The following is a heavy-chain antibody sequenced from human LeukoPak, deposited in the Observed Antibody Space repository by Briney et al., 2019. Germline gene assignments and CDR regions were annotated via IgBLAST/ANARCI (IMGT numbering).Heavy chain of an antibody. CDR1: GFTFSSYG. J-gene: IGHJ5*02. CDR3: AKDAFDP. V-gene: IGHV3-30*18. CDR2: ISYGGSNK. Sequence: GRSLRLSCAASGFTFSSYGMHWVRQAPGKGLEWVAVISYGGSNKYYADSVKGRFTISRDNSKNTLYLQMNSLRAEDTAVYYCAKDAFDPWGQGTLVTVSS.